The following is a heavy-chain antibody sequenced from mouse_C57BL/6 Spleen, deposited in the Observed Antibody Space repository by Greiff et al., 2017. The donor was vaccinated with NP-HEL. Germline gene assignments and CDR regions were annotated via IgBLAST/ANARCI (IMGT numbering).Heavy chain of an antibody. CDR2: INPNNGGT. D-gene: IGHD2-5*01. V-gene: IGHV1-26*01. J-gene: IGHJ3*01. CDR1: GYTFTDYY. CDR3: GRDYSNYPAWFAD. Sequence: EVQLQQSGPELVKPGASVKISCKASGYTFTDYYMNWVKQSHGKSPEWIGDINPNNGGTSYNQKFKGKATLTVDKSSSSAYMERRSLTSEDSAVYDCGRDYSNYPAWFADWGQGTLVTVSA.